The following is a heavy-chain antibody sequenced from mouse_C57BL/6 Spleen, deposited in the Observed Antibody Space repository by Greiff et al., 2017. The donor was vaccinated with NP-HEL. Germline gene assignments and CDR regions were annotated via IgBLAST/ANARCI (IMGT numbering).Heavy chain of an antibody. CDR1: GYTFTDYY. Sequence: VQLQQSGPELVKPGASVKISCKASGYTFTDYYMNWVKQSHGKSLEWIGDINPNNGGTSYNQKFKGKATLTVDKSSSTAYMELRSLTSEDSAVYYCAPWGSGYYFDYWGQGTTLTVSS. J-gene: IGHJ2*01. V-gene: IGHV1-26*01. CDR2: INPNNGGT. D-gene: IGHD3-2*02. CDR3: APWGSGYYFDY.